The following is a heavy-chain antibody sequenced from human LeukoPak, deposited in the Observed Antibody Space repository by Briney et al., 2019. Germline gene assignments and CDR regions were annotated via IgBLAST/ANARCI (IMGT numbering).Heavy chain of an antibody. D-gene: IGHD6-13*01. V-gene: IGHV3-9*01. J-gene: IGHJ5*02. CDR2: ISWNSGSI. CDR1: GFTFDDYA. Sequence: GRSLRLSCAASGFTFDDYAMHWVRQAPGKGLEWVSGISWNSGSIGYADSVKGRFTISRDNAKNSLYLQMNSLRAEDTALYYCAKAPGQKLVKSKFDPWGQGTLVTVSS. CDR3: AKAPGQKLVKSKFDP.